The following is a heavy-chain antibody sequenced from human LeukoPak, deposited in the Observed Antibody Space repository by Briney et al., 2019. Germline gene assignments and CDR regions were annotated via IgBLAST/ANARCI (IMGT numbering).Heavy chain of an antibody. CDR1: GFRFSDYY. CDR2: IDLSSSTL. CDR3: ARGHYGLDV. J-gene: IGHJ6*02. Sequence: GGSLRLSCAASGFRFSDYYMSWVRRAPGKGLEWISYIDLSSSTLYYGDSVKGRFTISRDNAKNSVYLQMNSLRAEDTAVYYCARGHYGLDVWGQGTTVTVSS. V-gene: IGHV3-11*01.